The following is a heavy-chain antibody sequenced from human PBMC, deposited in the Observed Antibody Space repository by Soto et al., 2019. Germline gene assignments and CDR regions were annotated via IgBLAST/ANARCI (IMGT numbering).Heavy chain of an antibody. Sequence: GVSLRLSCAASGFTFSSYWISWVRQAPGKGLEWVANMKPDGSEEYFVDSVKGRFTISRDNAKNSLYLQMDSLRTEDTAVYYCARHCSSSTCQKSFDYWGQGTMVIVSS. D-gene: IGHD2-2*01. CDR2: MKPDGSEE. CDR1: GFTFSSYW. J-gene: IGHJ4*02. CDR3: ARHCSSSTCQKSFDY. V-gene: IGHV3-7*01.